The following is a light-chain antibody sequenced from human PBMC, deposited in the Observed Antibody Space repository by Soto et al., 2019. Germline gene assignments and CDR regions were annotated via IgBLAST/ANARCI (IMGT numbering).Light chain of an antibody. J-gene: IGLJ1*01. CDR2: DVG. CDR1: SSDVGGYNS. V-gene: IGLV2-14*03. CDR3: SSHTSSMTNV. Sequence: LSRVGYVCSSPGQWITIFKTETSSDVGGYNSVSWYQHHPGKAPKLILYDVGDRPSGVSYRFSGSKSGNTASLTISGLQAADEADYFCSSHTSSMTNVFGSGTKVTVL.